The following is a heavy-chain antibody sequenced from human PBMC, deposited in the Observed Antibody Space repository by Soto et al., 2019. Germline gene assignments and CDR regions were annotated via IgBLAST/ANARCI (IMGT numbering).Heavy chain of an antibody. CDR2: IYDSGST. V-gene: IGHV4-59*01. Sequence: PSETLSLTCTVSGGSISSYYWSWIRQPPGKGLEWIGYIYDSGSTNYNPSLKSRVTISLDTSKNQFSLEVTSVIAADTAVYYCARGCWFDAWGQGTLVTVSS. J-gene: IGHJ5*02. CDR3: ARGCWFDA. CDR1: GGSISSYY.